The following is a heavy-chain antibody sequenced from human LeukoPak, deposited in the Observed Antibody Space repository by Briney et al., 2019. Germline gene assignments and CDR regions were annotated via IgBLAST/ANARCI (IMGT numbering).Heavy chain of an antibody. J-gene: IGHJ4*02. V-gene: IGHV1-69*05. CDR2: IIPIFGTA. Sequence: ASVKVSCKASGGTFSSYAISWVRQAPGQGLEWMGGIIPIFGTANYAQKFQGRVTITTDESTSTAYMELSSLRSEDTAVYYCASEQNEWFGELLYVYWGQGTLVTVSS. D-gene: IGHD3-10*01. CDR1: GGTFSSYA. CDR3: ASEQNEWFGELLYVY.